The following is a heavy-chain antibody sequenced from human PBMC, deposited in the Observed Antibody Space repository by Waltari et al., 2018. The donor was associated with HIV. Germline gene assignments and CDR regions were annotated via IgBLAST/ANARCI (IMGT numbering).Heavy chain of an antibody. D-gene: IGHD1-1*01. Sequence: QVQLVESGGGVVQPGRSLRLSCAASGFTFSSYGMHWVRQAPGKGLEWVAVIWYDGSNKYYADSVKGRFTISRDNSKNTLYLQMNSLRAEDTAVYYCARDSTGTTGFDYWGQGTLVTVSS. J-gene: IGHJ4*02. CDR3: ARDSTGTTGFDY. CDR1: GFTFSSYG. V-gene: IGHV3-33*01. CDR2: IWYDGSNK.